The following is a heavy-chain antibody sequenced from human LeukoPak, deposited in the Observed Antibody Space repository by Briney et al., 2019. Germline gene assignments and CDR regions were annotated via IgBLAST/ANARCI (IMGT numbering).Heavy chain of an antibody. CDR3: ARLEYSSPDY. D-gene: IGHD6-6*01. V-gene: IGHV4-34*01. Sequence: SETLSLTCTVSGGSISSYYWSWIRQPAEKGLEWIGEINHSGSTNYNPSLKSRVTISADTSKNQFSLKLSSVTAADTAVYYCARLEYSSPDYWGQGTLVTVSS. CDR2: INHSGST. CDR1: GGSISSYY. J-gene: IGHJ4*02.